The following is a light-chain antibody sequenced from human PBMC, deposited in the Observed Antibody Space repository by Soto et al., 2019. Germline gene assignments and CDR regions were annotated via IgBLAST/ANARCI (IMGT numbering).Light chain of an antibody. J-gene: IGKJ4*01. CDR3: QKYNSAPLT. CDR2: GAS. V-gene: IGKV1-27*01. CDR1: QSISNY. Sequence: DIQMTQSPSSLSASVGDRVTITCRAIQSISNYLAWYQQKPGKVPKLLIYGASTLQSGVPSRFSGSGSGTDFTLTISSLQPEDVATYYCQKYNSAPLTFGGGTKVEIK.